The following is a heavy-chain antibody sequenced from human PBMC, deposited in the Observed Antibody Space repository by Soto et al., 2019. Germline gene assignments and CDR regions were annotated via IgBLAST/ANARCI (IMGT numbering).Heavy chain of an antibody. D-gene: IGHD4-17*01. Sequence: GGSLRLSCAASGFTFSDYYMSWIRQAPGKGLEWVSYISSSGSTIHYADSVKGRFTISRDNAKNSLYLQMNSLRAEDTAVYYCAREFKVKHYDYGDYLSARFWGQGSLVTGSS. CDR1: GFTFSDYY. V-gene: IGHV3-11*01. J-gene: IGHJ4*02. CDR3: AREFKVKHYDYGDYLSARF. CDR2: ISSSGSTI.